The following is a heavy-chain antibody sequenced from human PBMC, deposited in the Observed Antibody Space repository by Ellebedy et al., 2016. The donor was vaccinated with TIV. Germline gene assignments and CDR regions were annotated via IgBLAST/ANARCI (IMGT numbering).Heavy chain of an antibody. D-gene: IGHD1-26*01. CDR1: GGSISSYY. CDR2: IYYSGST. CDR3: ARDSRERWFDP. J-gene: IGHJ5*02. V-gene: IGHV4-59*12. Sequence: SETLSLXCTVSGGSISSYYWSWIRQPPGKGLEWIGYIYYSGSTNYNPSLKSRVTISVDTSKNQFSLKLSSVTAADTAVYYCARDSRERWFDPWGQGTLVTVSS.